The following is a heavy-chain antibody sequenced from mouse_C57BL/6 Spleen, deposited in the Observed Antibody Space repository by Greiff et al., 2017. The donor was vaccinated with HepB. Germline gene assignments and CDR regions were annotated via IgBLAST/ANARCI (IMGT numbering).Heavy chain of an antibody. D-gene: IGHD2-5*01. Sequence: VQLKESGPELVKPGASVKISCKASGYSFTGYYMNWVKQSPEKSLEWIGEINPSTGGTTYNQKFKAKATLTVDKSSSTAYMQLKSLTSEDSAVYYCASYYSNYGDWYFDVWGTGTTVTVSS. CDR3: ASYYSNYGDWYFDV. CDR1: GYSFTGYY. V-gene: IGHV1-42*01. J-gene: IGHJ1*03. CDR2: INPSTGGT.